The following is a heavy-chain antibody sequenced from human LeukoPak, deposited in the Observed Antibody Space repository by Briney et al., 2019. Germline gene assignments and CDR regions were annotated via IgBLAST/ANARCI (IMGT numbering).Heavy chain of an antibody. V-gene: IGHV4-59*01. CDR1: GGSISSYY. J-gene: IGHJ4*02. Sequence: PSETLSLTCTVSGGSISSYYWSWIRQPPGKGLEWIGYIYYSGSTNYNPSLKSRVTISVDTSKNQFSLKLSSVTAADTAVYYCARGIRGYFYFDYWGQGTLVTVSS. D-gene: IGHD2-2*03. CDR3: ARGIRGYFYFDY. CDR2: IYYSGST.